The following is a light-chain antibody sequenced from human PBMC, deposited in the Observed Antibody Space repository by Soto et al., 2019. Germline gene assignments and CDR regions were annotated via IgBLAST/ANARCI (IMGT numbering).Light chain of an antibody. CDR1: RSNIGNNY. CDR2: ENN. CDR3: GTWDSSLDAGV. V-gene: IGLV1-51*02. J-gene: IGLJ2*01. Sequence: QSVLTQPPSVSAAAGQKVTISCSGSRSNIGNNYVSWYQQLPGTAPKLLMYENNKRPSGIPDRFSGSKSGTSATLGVTGLQTGDEADYYYGTWDSSLDAGVFGGGTKVTVL.